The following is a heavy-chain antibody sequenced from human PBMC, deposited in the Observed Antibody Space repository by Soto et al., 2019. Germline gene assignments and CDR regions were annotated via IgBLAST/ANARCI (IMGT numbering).Heavy chain of an antibody. J-gene: IGHJ5*02. D-gene: IGHD6-13*01. CDR2: ISIDGTRT. CDR1: GFSLYSYV. Sequence: QAQLVESGGGVVQPGGSLRLSCVASGFSLYSYVIHWVSQTPGKGLQWVAVISIDGTRTYYADSVKGRFTVSRDKSKNTQYLQMYGLTIEDTAIYYCVRELGSSDLDPWGQGTLVTVSS. CDR3: VRELGSSDLDP. V-gene: IGHV3-30*01.